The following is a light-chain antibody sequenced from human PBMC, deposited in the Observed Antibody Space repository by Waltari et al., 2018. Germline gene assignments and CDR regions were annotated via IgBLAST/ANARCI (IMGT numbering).Light chain of an antibody. Sequence: EIVLTQSPATLSFFPGERVPLSCRAIQSVSRYMPWYQQKPGQAPRIPIYDISNRATGIPARFSGSGSGSDFTLTISSLEPEDFAVYYCHQHNNWPYTFGQGTKLEI. CDR3: HQHNNWPYT. CDR1: QSVSRY. J-gene: IGKJ2*01. V-gene: IGKV3-11*01. CDR2: DIS.